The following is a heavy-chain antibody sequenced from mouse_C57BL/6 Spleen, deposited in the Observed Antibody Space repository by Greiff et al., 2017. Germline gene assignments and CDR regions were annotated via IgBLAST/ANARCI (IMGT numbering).Heavy chain of an antibody. CDR2: INPSNGGT. Sequence: QVQLQQPGTELVKPGASVKLSCKASGYTFTSYCMHWVKQRPGQGLEWIGNINPSNGGTNYNEKFKSKATLTGDKSSSTAYMQLSSLTSEASAVYYWARRMGLYSFDYWGQGTTLTVSS. V-gene: IGHV1-53*01. CDR1: GYTFTSYC. J-gene: IGHJ2*01. CDR3: ARRMGLYSFDY. D-gene: IGHD2-3*01.